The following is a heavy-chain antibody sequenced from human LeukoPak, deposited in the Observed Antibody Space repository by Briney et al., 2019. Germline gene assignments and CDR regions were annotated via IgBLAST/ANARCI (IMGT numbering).Heavy chain of an antibody. CDR2: IYTGDSDT. CDR1: GYTFTTYW. CDR3: ARHVDSSSWYYFDY. Sequence: GESLKICCKASGYTFTTYWICFVRQMPGKGLWFVGVIYTGDSDTRYSPPFQGPVTIPDDKSISTAYLQWSSLKASDTALYYCARHVDSSSWYYFDYWGQGTLVTVSS. D-gene: IGHD6-13*01. J-gene: IGHJ4*02. V-gene: IGHV5-51*01.